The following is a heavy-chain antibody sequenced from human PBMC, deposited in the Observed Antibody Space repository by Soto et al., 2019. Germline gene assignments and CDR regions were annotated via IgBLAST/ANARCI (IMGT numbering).Heavy chain of an antibody. D-gene: IGHD1-7*01. CDR2: IYRTGST. V-gene: IGHV4-4*02. Sequence: PSETLSLTCAFSVGSFTSNNWWTWVRQPPGQGLEWIGEIYRTGSTNYNPSLKSRVTISLDKSENQLSLKVTSLTAADTAVYYCASRDKGTSVEYWGQGTLVSVS. CDR1: VGSFTSNNW. J-gene: IGHJ4*02. CDR3: ASRDKGTSVEY.